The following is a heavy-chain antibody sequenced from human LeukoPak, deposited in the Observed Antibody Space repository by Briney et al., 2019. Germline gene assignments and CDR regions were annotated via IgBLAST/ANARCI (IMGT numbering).Heavy chain of an antibody. D-gene: IGHD6-13*01. CDR1: GFTFSSYG. CDR3: ARDAISIAAAVGALLDV. J-gene: IGHJ6*04. CDR2: IWYDGSNK. Sequence: GGSLRLSCAASGFTFSSYGMHWVRQAPGKGLEWVAVIWYDGSNKYYADSVKGRFTISRDNSRNTLYLQMNSLRAEDTAVYYCARDAISIAAAVGALLDVWGKGTTVTVSS. V-gene: IGHV3-33*01.